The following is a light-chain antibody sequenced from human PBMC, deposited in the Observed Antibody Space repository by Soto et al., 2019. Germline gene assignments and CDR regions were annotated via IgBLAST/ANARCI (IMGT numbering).Light chain of an antibody. Sequence: DIVMTQSPDSLAVSLGERATINCKSSQGVLYMSNNKNNLAWYQQKPGQPPKLLISWASTRESGVPDRFSGSGSGKDFTLTISSLQAEDVAVYYCQQYYTTPWTFGQGTKVEIK. J-gene: IGKJ1*01. CDR3: QQYYTTPWT. CDR2: WAS. V-gene: IGKV4-1*01. CDR1: QGVLYMSNNKNN.